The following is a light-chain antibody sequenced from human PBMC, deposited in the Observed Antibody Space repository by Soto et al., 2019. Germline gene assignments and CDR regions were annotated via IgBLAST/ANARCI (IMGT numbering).Light chain of an antibody. CDR1: QSVSSSY. CDR2: GAS. Sequence: MVWTQSPGTLSLSPGERATLSCRASQSVSSSYLAWYQQKPGQAPRLLIYGASSRATGIPDRFSGSGSGTDFTLTISRLEPEDFAVYYCQQYGSSPWTFGQGTMVDIK. CDR3: QQYGSSPWT. J-gene: IGKJ1*01. V-gene: IGKV3-20*01.